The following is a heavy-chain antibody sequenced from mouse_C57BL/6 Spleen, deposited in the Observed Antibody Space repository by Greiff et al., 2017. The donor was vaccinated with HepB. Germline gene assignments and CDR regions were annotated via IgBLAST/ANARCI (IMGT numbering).Heavy chain of an antibody. CDR2: ISDGGSYT. V-gene: IGHV5-4*01. CDR1: GFTFSSYA. J-gene: IGHJ4*01. CDR3: ARGSDGYYDAMDY. D-gene: IGHD2-3*01. Sequence: EVHLVESGGGLVKPGGSLKLSCAASGFTFSSYAMSWVRQTPEKRLEWVATISDGGSYTYYPDNVKGRFTISRDNAKNNLYLQMSHLKSEDTAMYYCARGSDGYYDAMDYWGQGTSVTVSS.